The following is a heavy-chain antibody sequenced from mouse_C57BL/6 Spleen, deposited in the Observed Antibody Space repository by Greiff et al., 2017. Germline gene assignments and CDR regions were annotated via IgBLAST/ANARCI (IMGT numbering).Heavy chain of an antibody. CDR1: GYTFTSYW. CDR2: IDPSDSDT. D-gene: IGHD2-4*01. CDR3: ARGDDYDAYFDV. J-gene: IGHJ1*03. V-gene: IGHV1-69*01. Sequence: QVHVKQPGAELVMPGASVKLSCKASGYTFTSYWMHWVKQRPGQGLEWIGEIDPSDSDTNYNQQFKGKSTLTGDKSSSTAYMQLSSLTSEASAVYYFARGDDYDAYFDVWGTGTTVTVSS.